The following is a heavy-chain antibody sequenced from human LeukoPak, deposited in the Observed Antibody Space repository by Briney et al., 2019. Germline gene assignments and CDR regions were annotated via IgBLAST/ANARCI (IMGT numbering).Heavy chain of an antibody. D-gene: IGHD6-19*01. J-gene: IGHJ1*01. CDR3: ARLGYSSGWEYFQH. Sequence: SETLSLTCAVSGYSISSGYYWGWIRQPPGKGLEWIGSMYHGGSPYYNPSLKSRVTISLDTSKNQFSLKLSSVTAADTAVYYCARLGYSSGWEYFQHWGQGTLVTVSS. CDR1: GYSISSGYY. CDR2: MYHGGSP. V-gene: IGHV4-38-2*01.